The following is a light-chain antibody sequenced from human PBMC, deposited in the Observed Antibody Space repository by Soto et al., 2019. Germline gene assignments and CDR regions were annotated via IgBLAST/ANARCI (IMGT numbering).Light chain of an antibody. Sequence: QSVLTQPASVSGSPGQSITISCTGTSSDVGGYNYVSWYQQHPGKAPKLMIYDVSNRPSGVSNRFSGSKSGNTASLTISGRQAEDEADYYCSSYTSSSTLPFGGGTKLTVL. CDR3: SSYTSSSTLP. J-gene: IGLJ2*01. V-gene: IGLV2-14*01. CDR1: SSDVGGYNY. CDR2: DVS.